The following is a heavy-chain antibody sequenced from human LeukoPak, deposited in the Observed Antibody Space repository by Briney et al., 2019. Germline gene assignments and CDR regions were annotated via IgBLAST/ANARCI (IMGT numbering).Heavy chain of an antibody. CDR1: GYTFITND. Sequence: ASVKVSCQASGYTFITNDIRWVRHAPGHGLEWMGWIRAFNGITNDAQKFQGRDTMTTDTATNTAYLELRSRRSDDTAVYYCARNAVADTLSAYYFEYWGQGTLVTVSS. V-gene: IGHV1-18*04. J-gene: IGHJ4*02. CDR2: IRAFNGIT. CDR3: ARNAVADTLSAYYFEY. D-gene: IGHD6-19*01.